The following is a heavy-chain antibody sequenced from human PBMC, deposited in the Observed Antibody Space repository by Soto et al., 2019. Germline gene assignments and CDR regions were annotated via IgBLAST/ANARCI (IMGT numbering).Heavy chain of an antibody. CDR2: IYYSGST. J-gene: IGHJ4*02. Sequence: QLLESGPGLVKPSETLSLTCTVSGDSITNSDHYWGWIRQPPGKGLEWIGSIYYSGSTYYNPSLKSRVIIFVDTSKNQFSLKLSSVTAADTAVYYCARQPPLNILTGYFLGWGQGTLVTVSS. CDR3: ARQPPLNILTGYFLG. V-gene: IGHV4-39*01. CDR1: GDSITNSDHY. D-gene: IGHD3-9*01.